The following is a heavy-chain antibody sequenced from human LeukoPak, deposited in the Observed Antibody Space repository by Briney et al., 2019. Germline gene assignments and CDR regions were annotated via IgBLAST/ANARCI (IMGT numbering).Heavy chain of an antibody. D-gene: IGHD2-15*01. V-gene: IGHV1-8*02. Sequence: ASVKVSCKASGYTFTSYGISWVRQATGQGLEWMGWMNPNSGNTGYAQKFQGRVTMTRNTSISTAYMELSSLRSEDRAVYYCASMSTSYCSGGSCYPGTWFDPWGQGTLVTVSS. CDR2: MNPNSGNT. CDR1: GYTFTSYG. J-gene: IGHJ5*02. CDR3: ASMSTSYCSGGSCYPGTWFDP.